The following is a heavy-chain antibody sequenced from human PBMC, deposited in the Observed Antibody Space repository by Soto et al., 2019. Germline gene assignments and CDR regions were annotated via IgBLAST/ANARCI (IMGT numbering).Heavy chain of an antibody. J-gene: IGHJ4*02. CDR2: IYYSGST. V-gene: IGHV4-31*03. CDR1: GGSISSGGYY. CDR3: ARGRAMVKYFDY. Sequence: SETLSLTCTVSGGSISSGGYYWSWIRQHPGKGLEWIGYIYYSGSTYYNPSLKSRVIISVDTSKNQFSLKLSSVTAADTAVYYCARGRAMVKYFDYWGQGTLVTVSS. D-gene: IGHD5-18*01.